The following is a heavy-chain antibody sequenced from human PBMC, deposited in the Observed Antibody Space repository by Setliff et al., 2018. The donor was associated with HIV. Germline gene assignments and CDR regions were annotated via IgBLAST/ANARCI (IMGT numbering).Heavy chain of an antibody. D-gene: IGHD6-13*01. V-gene: IGHV3-30*02. Sequence: LRLSCAAPGFTFSYYGVHWVRQAPGKGLDWVASILFDGTYKYYAASVKGRFTISRDNSKNTLFLQMGSLRTEDTAVYFCAKNLYSSIWSPLDYWGQGTLVTVSS. CDR3: AKNLYSSIWSPLDY. CDR2: ILFDGTYK. J-gene: IGHJ4*02. CDR1: GFTFSYYG.